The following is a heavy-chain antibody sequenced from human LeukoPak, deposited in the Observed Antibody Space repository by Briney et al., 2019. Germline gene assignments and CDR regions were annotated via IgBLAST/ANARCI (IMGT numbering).Heavy chain of an antibody. CDR3: ARVVSGGVIWAY. Sequence: ASVKVSCKASGYTFTNHYIHWVRQAPGQGLEWVGWINPNSGDTNYAQKLQGRVTMTRDTSIITAFMELSRLTSDDTAVYYCARVVSGGVIWAYWGQGTLVTVSS. D-gene: IGHD3-16*01. V-gene: IGHV1-2*02. CDR1: GYTFTNHY. CDR2: INPNSGDT. J-gene: IGHJ4*02.